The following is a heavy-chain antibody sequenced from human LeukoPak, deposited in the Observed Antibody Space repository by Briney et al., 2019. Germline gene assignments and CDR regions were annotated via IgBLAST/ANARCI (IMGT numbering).Heavy chain of an antibody. J-gene: IGHJ4*02. CDR3: ARENTSGYYADY. Sequence: PSETLSLTCTVSVGSFSIYYWSCIRQPPGKGLEWIGYIYSSRSPNSNPALTSRVPISVDPSTNPSSLKLSSVSAADTAVYYCARENTSGYYADYWGQGTLVTVSS. CDR1: VGSFSIYY. D-gene: IGHD3-22*01. V-gene: IGHV4-4*08. CDR2: IYSSRSP.